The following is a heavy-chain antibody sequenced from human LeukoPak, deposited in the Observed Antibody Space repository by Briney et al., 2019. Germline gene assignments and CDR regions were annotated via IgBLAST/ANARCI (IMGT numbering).Heavy chain of an antibody. Sequence: SETLSLTCTVSGGSISSSSYYWGWIRQPPGKGLEWIGSIYYSGSTYYNPSLKSRVTISVDTSKNQFSLKLSSVTAADTAVYYCAREYTYGQIDNWGQGTLVTVSS. CDR3: AREYTYGQIDN. D-gene: IGHD5-18*01. V-gene: IGHV4-39*01. CDR1: GGSISSSSYY. CDR2: IYYSGST. J-gene: IGHJ4*02.